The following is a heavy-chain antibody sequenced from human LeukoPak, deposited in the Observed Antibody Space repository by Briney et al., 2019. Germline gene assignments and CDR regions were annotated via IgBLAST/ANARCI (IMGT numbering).Heavy chain of an antibody. CDR3: ARRITIFGVVIQYYYYGLDV. V-gene: IGHV4-30-4*01. CDR2: IYHSGST. Sequence: SETLSLTCTVSGDSINSGDFYWSWIRQPPGKGLEWIGYIYHSGSTYYNPSLKSRVTMSVQTSKNQFSLKLSSVTAADTAVYYCARRITIFGVVIQYYYYGLDVWGLGTTVTVSS. D-gene: IGHD3-3*01. J-gene: IGHJ6*02. CDR1: GDSINSGDFY.